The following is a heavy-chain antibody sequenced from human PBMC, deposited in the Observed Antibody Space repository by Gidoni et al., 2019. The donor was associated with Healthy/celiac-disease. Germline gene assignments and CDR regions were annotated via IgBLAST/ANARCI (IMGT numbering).Heavy chain of an antibody. V-gene: IGHV1-8*01. D-gene: IGHD6-13*01. Sequence: QVQLVQSGAEVKKPGASVNVSCKASGYTFTSYDLTWGRQATGQGIEWMGWMNPNSGNTGYAKKFRGRVTMTRNTSISTAYMELSSLRSEDTAVYYCARPRIAAADTSLVAVWFDPWGQGTLVTVSS. J-gene: IGHJ5*02. CDR1: GYTFTSYD. CDR3: ARPRIAAADTSLVAVWFDP. CDR2: MNPNSGNT.